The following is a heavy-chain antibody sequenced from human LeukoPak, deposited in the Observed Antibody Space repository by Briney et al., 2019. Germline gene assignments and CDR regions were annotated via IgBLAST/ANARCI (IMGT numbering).Heavy chain of an antibody. CDR1: GGSISSGDYY. Sequence: SQTRSLTCTVSGGSISSGDYYWSWIREPPGKGRECIGYIYYSGSTYYNPSSKSRVTISVDTSKNQFSLKLSSVTAADTAVYYCARAPRPNPYNWFDPWGQGTLVTVSS. CDR3: ARAPRPNPYNWFDP. CDR2: IYYSGST. J-gene: IGHJ5*02. V-gene: IGHV4-30-4*08.